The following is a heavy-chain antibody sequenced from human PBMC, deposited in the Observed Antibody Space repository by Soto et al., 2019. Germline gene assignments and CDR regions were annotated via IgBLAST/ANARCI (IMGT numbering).Heavy chain of an antibody. D-gene: IGHD6-13*01. CDR2: INPSGGST. Sequence: ASVKVSCKASGYTFTSYYMHWVRQAPGQGLEWMGIINPSGGSTSYAQKFQGRVTMTRDTSTSTVYMELSSLRSEDTAVYYCARVSLILAAAAPEYFQHWGQGTLVTVSS. CDR1: GYTFTSYY. V-gene: IGHV1-46*01. CDR3: ARVSLILAAAAPEYFQH. J-gene: IGHJ1*01.